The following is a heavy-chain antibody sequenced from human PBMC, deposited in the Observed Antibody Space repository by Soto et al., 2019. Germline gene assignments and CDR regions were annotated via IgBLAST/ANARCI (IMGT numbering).Heavy chain of an antibody. CDR1: GGSISSYY. Sequence: SETLSLTCTVSGGSISSYYWSWIRQPPGKGLEWIGYIYYSGSTNYNPSLKSRVTISVDTSKDQFSLKLSSVTAADTAVYYCARGGGDFWSGYYIGYYYYYMDVWGKGTTVTVS. V-gene: IGHV4-59*01. CDR2: IYYSGST. CDR3: ARGGGDFWSGYYIGYYYYYMDV. J-gene: IGHJ6*03. D-gene: IGHD3-3*01.